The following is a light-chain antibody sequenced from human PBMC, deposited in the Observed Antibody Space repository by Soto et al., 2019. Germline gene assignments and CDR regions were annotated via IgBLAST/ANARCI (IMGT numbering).Light chain of an antibody. CDR2: GAS. V-gene: IGKV3-20*01. Sequence: EILLTQSPGTLSLSPGERATLSCRASQSINNNYLAWYQQKRGQAPRLLIYGASSRATGIPDRFSGSGSGTDFXLTXSXLXPEXXXVXXXQXXGXSPRTFGQGTKVEIK. CDR3: QXXGXSPRT. CDR1: QSINNNY. J-gene: IGKJ1*01.